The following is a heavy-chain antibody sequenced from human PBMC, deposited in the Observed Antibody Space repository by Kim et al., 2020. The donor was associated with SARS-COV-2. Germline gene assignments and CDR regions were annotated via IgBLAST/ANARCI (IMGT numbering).Heavy chain of an antibody. CDR2: INHSGST. V-gene: IGHV4-34*01. CDR3: ARGPVSYSGYGFDY. Sequence: SETLSLTCAVYGGSFSGYYWSWIRQPPGKGLEWIGEINHSGSTNYNPSLKSRVTISVDTSKNQFSLKLSSVTAADTAVYYCARGPVSYSGYGFDYWGQGTLVTVSS. J-gene: IGHJ4*02. CDR1: GGSFSGYY. D-gene: IGHD5-12*01.